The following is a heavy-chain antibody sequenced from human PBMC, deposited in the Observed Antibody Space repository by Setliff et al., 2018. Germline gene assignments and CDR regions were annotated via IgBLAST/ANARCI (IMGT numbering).Heavy chain of an antibody. Sequence: GGSLRLSCAASGFTFSSYTMNWVRQAPGKGLEWVSAISGSGGSTYYADAVKGRFTISRDNSKNTLYLQMNILRAEDTAVYYCAKDLMILVVIILIDYWGQGTLVTVSS. J-gene: IGHJ4*02. D-gene: IGHD3-22*01. CDR3: AKDLMILVVIILIDY. CDR1: GFTFSSYT. V-gene: IGHV3-23*01. CDR2: ISGSGGST.